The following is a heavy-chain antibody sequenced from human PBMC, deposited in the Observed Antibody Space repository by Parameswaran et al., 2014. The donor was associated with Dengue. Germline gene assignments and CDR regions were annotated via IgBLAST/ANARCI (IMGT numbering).Heavy chain of an antibody. CDR2: IYSGGST. CDR3: ARVSSSADAFDI. V-gene: IGHV3-66*01. Sequence: QAGGSLRLSCAASGFTVSSNYMSWVRQAPGKGLEWVSVIYSGGSTYYADSVKGRFAISRDNSKNTLYLQMNSLRAEDTAVYYCARVSSSADAFDIWGQGTMVTVSS. J-gene: IGHJ3*02. CDR1: GFTVSSNY. D-gene: IGHD6-13*01.